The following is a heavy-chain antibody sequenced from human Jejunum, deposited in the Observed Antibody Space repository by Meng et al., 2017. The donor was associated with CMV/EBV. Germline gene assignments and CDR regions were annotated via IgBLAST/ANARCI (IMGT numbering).Heavy chain of an antibody. CDR3: AREGLVGDLRYFDL. CDR2: INPNSGGA. CDR1: AHTFAGYY. J-gene: IGHJ2*01. D-gene: IGHD3-16*01. Sequence: QVQLVQSGAEVXXXXXSVTVSXXASAHTFAGYYMHWVRQAPGQGLEWMGRINPNSGGANYAQKFQGRVIMTRDTSISTAYMELSRLRSDDTAVYYCAREGLVGDLRYFDLWGRGTLVTVSS. V-gene: IGHV1-2*06.